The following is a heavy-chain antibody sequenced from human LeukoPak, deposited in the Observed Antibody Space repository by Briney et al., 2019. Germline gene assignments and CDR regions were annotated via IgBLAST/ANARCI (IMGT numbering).Heavy chain of an antibody. Sequence: SGTLSLTCAVSGGSISSSNWWSWVRQPPGKGLEWIGEIYHSGSTYYNPSLKSRVTISVDTSKNQFSLRLSSVTAADTAVYYCARLGTGYDSSGYSIGWFDPWGQGTLVTVSS. CDR2: IYHSGST. J-gene: IGHJ5*02. CDR3: ARLGTGYDSSGYSIGWFDP. CDR1: GGSISSSNW. V-gene: IGHV4-4*02. D-gene: IGHD3-22*01.